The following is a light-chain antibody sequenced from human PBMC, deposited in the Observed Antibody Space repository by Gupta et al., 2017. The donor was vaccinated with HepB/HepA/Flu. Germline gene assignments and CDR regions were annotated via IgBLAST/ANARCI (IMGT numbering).Light chain of an antibody. CDR1: SNTFGIHG. V-gene: IGLV10-54*01. J-gene: IGLJ3*02. CDR2: RNK. Sequence: AGLTQPPSVSKGLGPTATLTCTGNSNTFGIHGPAWLQQHQGPPPKLLSYRNKNRPSGISERFSASRSGKTATLNITGLQPDDEADYYCSAWDTSIRAWVFGGGTKLTVL. CDR3: SAWDTSIRAWV.